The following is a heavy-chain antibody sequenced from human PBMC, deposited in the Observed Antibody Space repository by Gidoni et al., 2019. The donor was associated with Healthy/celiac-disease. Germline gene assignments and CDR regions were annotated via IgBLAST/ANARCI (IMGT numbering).Heavy chain of an antibody. D-gene: IGHD3-10*01. V-gene: IGHV4-4*03. CDR3: ARDPTWFGESGSAFDI. CDR2: SSHSGST. J-gene: IGHJ3*02. Sequence: QPPLQQPRPGLVKPPGTLPPTPAVSVSSFSSSHGGSWVRQPPGKGLEWIGESSHSGSTNSTPSLKSRVTIAVDKSKNQFSLKLSSVTAADTAVYYCARDPTWFGESGSAFDIWGQGTMVTVSS. CDR1: VSSFSSSHG.